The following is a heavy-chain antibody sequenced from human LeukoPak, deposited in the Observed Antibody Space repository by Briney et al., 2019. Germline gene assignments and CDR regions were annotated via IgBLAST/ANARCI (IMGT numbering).Heavy chain of an antibody. CDR1: GYTFTSYD. V-gene: IGHV1-8*01. D-gene: IGHD3-10*01. CDR2: MNPNSGNT. CDR3: ALLWFGESRDDY. Sequence: ASVKVSCKASGYTFTSYDINWVRQATGQGLEWMGWMNPNSGNTGYAQKFQGRVTMTRNTSISTAYVELSSLRSEDTAVYYCALLWFGESRDDYWGQGNLVTVSS. J-gene: IGHJ4*02.